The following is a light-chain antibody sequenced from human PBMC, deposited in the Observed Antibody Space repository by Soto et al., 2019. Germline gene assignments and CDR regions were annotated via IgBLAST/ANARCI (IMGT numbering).Light chain of an antibody. Sequence: QSVLTQPPSVSEAPRQRVTISCSGSSSNIGNNAVNWYQQLPGQAPKIVIYYDDLLTSGVSDRFSGSKSGTSASPAISDVQSDDEADYYCAAWDDSLNAYVFGPGTKLTVL. CDR2: YDD. J-gene: IGLJ1*01. V-gene: IGLV1-36*01. CDR3: AAWDDSLNAYV. CDR1: SSNIGNNA.